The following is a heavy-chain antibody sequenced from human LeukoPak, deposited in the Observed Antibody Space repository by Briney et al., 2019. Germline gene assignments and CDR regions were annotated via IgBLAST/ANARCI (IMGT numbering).Heavy chain of an antibody. Sequence: SETLSLTCAVSGGSISSSNWWSWVRQPPGKGLEWIGEIYHSGSTNYNPSLKSRVTISVDKSNNQFSLKLSSVTAADTAVYYCARGEGSTYGMDVWGQGTTVTVSS. CDR2: IYHSGST. CDR1: GGSISSSNW. D-gene: IGHD6-13*01. J-gene: IGHJ6*02. CDR3: ARGEGSTYGMDV. V-gene: IGHV4-4*02.